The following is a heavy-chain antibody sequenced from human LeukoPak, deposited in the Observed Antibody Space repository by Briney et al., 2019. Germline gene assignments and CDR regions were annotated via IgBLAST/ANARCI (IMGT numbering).Heavy chain of an antibody. V-gene: IGHV5-51*01. D-gene: IGHD3-16*01. J-gene: IGHJ4*02. CDR1: GYTFTNYW. Sequence: GESLKISCKGSGYTFTNYWIGWVRQMPRKGLEWMGIIYPGDSDTRYSPSFQGQVTISADKSISTAYLQWSSLKASDTAMYYCARPGQLGESTPYYFDFWGQGTLVTVSS. CDR3: ARPGQLGESTPYYFDF. CDR2: IYPGDSDT.